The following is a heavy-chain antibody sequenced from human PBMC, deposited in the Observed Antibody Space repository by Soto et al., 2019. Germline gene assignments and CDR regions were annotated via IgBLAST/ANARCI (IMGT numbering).Heavy chain of an antibody. CDR3: ARPGYSSSSDPRLHMDV. D-gene: IGHD6-6*01. V-gene: IGHV4-39*01. Sequence: QLQLQESGPGLVKPSETLSLTCTVSGGSISSSSYYWGWIRQPPGKGLEWIGSIYYSGSTYYNPSLKSRVTISVDTSKNQFSLKLSSVTAADTAVYYCARPGYSSSSDPRLHMDVWGQGTTVTVSS. CDR1: GGSISSSSYY. CDR2: IYYSGST. J-gene: IGHJ6*02.